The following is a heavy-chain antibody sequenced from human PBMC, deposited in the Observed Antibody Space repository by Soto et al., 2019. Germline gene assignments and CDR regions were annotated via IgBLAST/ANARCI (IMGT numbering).Heavy chain of an antibody. CDR3: ARGKYPGSVDV. Sequence: QMQLVESGGGLVRSGGSLKLSCVSSGFTFSDYYMHWMRQAPGKGLEWVSYISGPGSVISYADSVKGRFTISRDNAKDSLFLQVNNLRAEDTALYYCARGKYPGSVDVWGPGTMVTVSS. V-gene: IGHV3-11*01. CDR1: GFTFSDYY. J-gene: IGHJ3*01. CDR2: ISGPGSVI.